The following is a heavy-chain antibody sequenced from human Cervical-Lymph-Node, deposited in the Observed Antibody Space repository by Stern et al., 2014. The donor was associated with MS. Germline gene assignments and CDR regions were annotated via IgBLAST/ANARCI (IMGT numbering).Heavy chain of an antibody. V-gene: IGHV5-51*01. CDR1: GYTFSNFW. D-gene: IGHD3-22*01. Sequence: QLVQSGAEVKKPGESLKISCRTSGYTFSNFWIRWVRQMPGKGLEWMGVIYPADSDTTYSPSFQGQVTISADESISTAYLQWRSLKASDTAMYYCVRRRDSAGYDTFDLWGQGTMLIVSS. CDR3: VRRRDSAGYDTFDL. CDR2: IYPADSDT. J-gene: IGHJ3*01.